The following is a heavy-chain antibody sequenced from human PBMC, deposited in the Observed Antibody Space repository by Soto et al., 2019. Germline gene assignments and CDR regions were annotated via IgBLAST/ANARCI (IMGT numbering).Heavy chain of an antibody. Sequence: QAQLVQSGAEVKKPGASVKVSCKASGYSFNGYYIHWVRQAPGQGLEWMGWIIPDSGGTKYAQKFQSRVTMTRDTSISTAYMELTSLTPDDTAVYYCARDESSSWFSHWFDPWGQGTLVTVSS. J-gene: IGHJ5*02. CDR3: ARDESSSWFSHWFDP. D-gene: IGHD3-22*01. V-gene: IGHV1-2*02. CDR1: GYSFNGYY. CDR2: IIPDSGGT.